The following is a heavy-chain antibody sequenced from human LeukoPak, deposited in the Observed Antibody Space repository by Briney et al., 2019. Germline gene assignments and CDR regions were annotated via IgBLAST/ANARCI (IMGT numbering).Heavy chain of an antibody. D-gene: IGHD2-2*01. CDR1: GFTFSSYG. CDR3: AKIQPATLYCSSTSCYAVDY. V-gene: IGHV3-30*18. CDR2: ISYDGSNK. Sequence: AGGSLRLSCAASGFTFSSYGMHWVRQAPGKGLEWVAVISYDGSNKYYADSVKGRFTISRDNSKNTLYLQMNSLRAEDTAVYYCAKIQPATLYCSSTSCYAVDYWGQGTLVTVSS. J-gene: IGHJ4*02.